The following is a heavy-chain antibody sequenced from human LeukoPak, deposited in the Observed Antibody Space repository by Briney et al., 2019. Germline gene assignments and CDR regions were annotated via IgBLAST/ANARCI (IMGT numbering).Heavy chain of an antibody. CDR3: ARHIPVGQWLGYFDY. Sequence: SETLSLTCTVSGGSISSYYWSWIRQPPGKGLEWIGSIYYSGSTYYNPSLKSRVTISVDTSKNQFSLKLSSVTAADTAVYYCARHIPVGQWLGYFDYWGQGTLVTVSS. CDR2: IYYSGST. D-gene: IGHD6-19*01. J-gene: IGHJ4*02. CDR1: GGSISSYY. V-gene: IGHV4-59*05.